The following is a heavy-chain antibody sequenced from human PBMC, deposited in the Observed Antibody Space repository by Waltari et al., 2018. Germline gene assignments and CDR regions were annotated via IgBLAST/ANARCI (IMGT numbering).Heavy chain of an antibody. D-gene: IGHD3-10*01. V-gene: IGHV1-2*02. CDR1: GYTFRGNN. CDR3: ARGREIGWFDP. J-gene: IGHJ5*02. Sequence: QVQLVQSGAEVKKPGASVKVSCKALGYTFRGNNIHWVRQAPGQGLEWMGWINPNSGDTSYGQKFQGRVSMTWDTATTTVYMEMSRLRSDDTAVYYCARGREIGWFDPWGQGTLVTVSS. CDR2: INPNSGDT.